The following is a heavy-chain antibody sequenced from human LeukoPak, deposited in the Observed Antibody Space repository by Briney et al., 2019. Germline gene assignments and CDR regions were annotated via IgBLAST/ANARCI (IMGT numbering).Heavy chain of an antibody. V-gene: IGHV1-8*03. CDR3: ARGLRYYYDSDSADY. D-gene: IGHD3-22*01. CDR1: GYTFTSYD. CDR2: MNPNSGNT. Sequence: ASVKVSCKTSGYTFTSYDINWVRQATGQGLEWMGWMNPNSGNTGYAQKFQGRVTITRNTSISTAYMELSSLRSEDTAVYYCARGLRYYYDSDSADYWGQGTLVTVSS. J-gene: IGHJ4*02.